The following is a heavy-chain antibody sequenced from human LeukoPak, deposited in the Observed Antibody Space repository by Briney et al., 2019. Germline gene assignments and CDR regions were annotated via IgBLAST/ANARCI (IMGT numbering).Heavy chain of an antibody. CDR1: GGSFSGYY. V-gene: IGHV4-34*01. CDR3: ARGPSYYYDSSGYYY. CDR2: INHSGST. Sequence: SETLSLTCAVYGGSFSGYYWSWIRQPPGKGLEWIGEINHSGSTDYNPSLKSRVTISVDTSKNQFSLKLSSVTAADTAVYYCARGPSYYYDSSGYYYWGQGTLVTVSS. J-gene: IGHJ4*02. D-gene: IGHD3-22*01.